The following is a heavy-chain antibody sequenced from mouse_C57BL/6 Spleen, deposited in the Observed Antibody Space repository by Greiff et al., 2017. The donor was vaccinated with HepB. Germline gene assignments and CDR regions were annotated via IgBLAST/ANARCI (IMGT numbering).Heavy chain of an antibody. CDR2: IDPGDGDT. D-gene: IGHD2-3*01. Sequence: QVQLQQSGPELVKPGASVKISCKASGYAFSSSWMNWVKQRPGKGLEWIGRIDPGDGDTNYNGKFKGKATLTADKSSSTAYMQLSSLTSEDSAVSFCARGPDGYYGDYWGQGTTLTVSS. V-gene: IGHV1-82*01. J-gene: IGHJ2*01. CDR1: GYAFSSSW. CDR3: ARGPDGYYGDY.